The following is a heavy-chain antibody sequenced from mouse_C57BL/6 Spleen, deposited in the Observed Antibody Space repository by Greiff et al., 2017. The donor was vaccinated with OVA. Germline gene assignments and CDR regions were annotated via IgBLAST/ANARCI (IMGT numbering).Heavy chain of an antibody. CDR1: GFALTSYG. CDR2: IWRGGST. CDR3: AKNVLGYDYDGGYFDY. V-gene: IGHV2-5*01. D-gene: IGHD2-4*01. J-gene: IGHJ2*01. Sequence: VKLQESGPGLVQPSQSLSITCTVSGFALTSYGVHWVRQSPGKGLEWLGVIWRGGSTDYNAAFMSRLSITKDNSKSQVFFKMNSLQADDTAIYYCAKNVLGYDYDGGYFDYWGQGTTLTVSS.